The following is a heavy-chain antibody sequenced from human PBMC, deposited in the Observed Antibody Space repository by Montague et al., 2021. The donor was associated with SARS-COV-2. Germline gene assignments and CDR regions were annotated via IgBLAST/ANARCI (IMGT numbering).Heavy chain of an antibody. Sequence: SETLSLTCAVYGGSFSDYHWTWIRQSPGEGPEWIGQINHGGSTKYNPSLESRVTMSIDTSKKQFSLKLTSVTAADTAVYYCARGAPGYWGQGTLVTVSS. D-gene: IGHD1-1*01. V-gene: IGHV4-34*01. CDR2: INHGGST. CDR3: ARGAPGY. J-gene: IGHJ4*02. CDR1: GGSFSDYH.